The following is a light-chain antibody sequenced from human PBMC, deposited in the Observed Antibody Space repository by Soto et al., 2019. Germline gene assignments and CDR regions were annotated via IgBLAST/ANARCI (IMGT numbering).Light chain of an antibody. CDR1: QDISSS. CDR3: QQTKSHPST. Sequence: AIQLTQSPSSLSASVGDRVTITCRASQDISSSLAWYQQKAGKAPKLLIYGASILQSGVPSGFSGSGFGTDFTLTISSLRAEDFAIYFCQQTKSHPSTLGGGTKVDIK. V-gene: IGKV1-13*02. CDR2: GAS. J-gene: IGKJ4*01.